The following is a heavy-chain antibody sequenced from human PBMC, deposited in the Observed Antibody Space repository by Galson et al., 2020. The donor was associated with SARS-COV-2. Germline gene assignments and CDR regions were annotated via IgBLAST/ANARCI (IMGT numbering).Heavy chain of an antibody. CDR1: GFSLSTSGMC. Sequence: SGPTLVKPTQTLTLTCTFSGFSLSTSGMCVSWIRQPPGKALEWLARIDWDDDKYYSTSLKTRPTITKDTSKNQVVLPMTNMDPVDTATYYCARGLGGYDGSGSHYYDYGMDVWGEGTTVTVSS. CDR3: ARGLGGYDGSGSHYYDYGMDV. CDR2: IDWDDDK. V-gene: IGHV2-70*11. D-gene: IGHD3-10*01. J-gene: IGHJ6*04.